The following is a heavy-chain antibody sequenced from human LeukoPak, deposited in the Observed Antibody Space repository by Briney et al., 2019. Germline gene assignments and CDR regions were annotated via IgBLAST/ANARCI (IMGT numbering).Heavy chain of an antibody. Sequence: GGPLRLSCAASGFTFSSYAMSWVRQAPGKGLEWVSAISGSGGSTYYADSVKGRFTISRDNSKNTLYLQMNSLRAEDTAVYYCAKDYYDSSGYYYWGQGTLVTVSS. J-gene: IGHJ4*02. D-gene: IGHD3-22*01. CDR2: ISGSGGST. V-gene: IGHV3-23*01. CDR3: AKDYYDSSGYYY. CDR1: GFTFSSYA.